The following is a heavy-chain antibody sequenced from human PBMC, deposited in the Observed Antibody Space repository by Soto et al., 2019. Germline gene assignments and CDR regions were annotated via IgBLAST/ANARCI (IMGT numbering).Heavy chain of an antibody. CDR3: ASDRGDRLVN. CDR2: IIPMFGIT. J-gene: IGHJ1*01. V-gene: IGHV1-69*14. D-gene: IGHD3-10*01. CDR1: GGTLSSYG. Sequence: QVQLVQSGAEVKKPGSSVKVSCNVSGGTLSSYGFNWVRQAPGQGLEWMGGIIPMFGITNHTQKFQDRITISADTSTKTAYMELRSLGADDTSIYYCASDRGDRLVNWGQCTLLTVSS.